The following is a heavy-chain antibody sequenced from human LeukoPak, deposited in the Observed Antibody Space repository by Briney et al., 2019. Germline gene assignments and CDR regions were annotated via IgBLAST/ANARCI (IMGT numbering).Heavy chain of an antibody. D-gene: IGHD2-15*01. CDR3: ARTLTPYCSGGSCYGKNAFDN. CDR2: IYYSGST. V-gene: IGHV4-28*01. CDR1: GYSISSSNW. J-gene: IGHJ3*02. Sequence: SDTLSLTCAVSGYSISSSNWWGWIRQPPGKGLEWIGYIYYSGSTYYNPSLKSRVTMSVDTSKNQFSLKLSSVTAVDTAVYYCARTLTPYCSGGSCYGKNAFDNWGQGTMVTVSS.